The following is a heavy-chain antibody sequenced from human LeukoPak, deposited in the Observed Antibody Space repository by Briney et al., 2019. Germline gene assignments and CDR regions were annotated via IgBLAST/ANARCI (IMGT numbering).Heavy chain of an antibody. D-gene: IGHD2-2*01. J-gene: IGHJ4*02. CDR2: INSNTGGT. CDR1: GYTFTGYY. Sequence: APVKVSCKASGYTFTGYYMHWVRRAPGRDLEWMGRINSNTGGTTYIQKFQGRVTMTRDTSISTAYMELTRLTSDDTAVYYCARDLIGCGSAGCFFDYWGQGTLVTVSS. V-gene: IGHV1-2*06. CDR3: ARDLIGCGSAGCFFDY.